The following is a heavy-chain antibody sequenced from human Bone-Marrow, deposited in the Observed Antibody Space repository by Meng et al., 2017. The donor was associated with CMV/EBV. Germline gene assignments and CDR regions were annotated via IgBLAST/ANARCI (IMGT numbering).Heavy chain of an antibody. V-gene: IGHV3-53*01. CDR1: EFTVSTNY. D-gene: IGHD2-2*01. J-gene: IGHJ4*02. Sequence: GGSLRLSCAASEFTVSTNYMSWVRQAPGKGLEWVSVIYTGGSTFYADSVKGRFTISRDNSKNTLYLQMNSLRAEDTAVYYCARDLGQTMPAYWGQGTLVTFSS. CDR3: ARDLGQTMPAY. CDR2: IYTGGST.